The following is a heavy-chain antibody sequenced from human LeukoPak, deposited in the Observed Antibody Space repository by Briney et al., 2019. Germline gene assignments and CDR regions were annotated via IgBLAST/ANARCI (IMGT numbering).Heavy chain of an antibody. J-gene: IGHJ4*02. CDR2: IKQDGSEK. V-gene: IGHV3-7*01. D-gene: IGHD6-19*01. CDR3: ARDSSGIYDY. CDR1: GFTFSKFW. Sequence: SGGSLRLSCAASGFTFSKFWMSWVRQAPGKGLEWVANIKQDGSEKYYVDSVKGRFTISRDNAKNSLYLQMNSLRAEDTAVYYCARDSSGIYDYWGQGTLVTVSS.